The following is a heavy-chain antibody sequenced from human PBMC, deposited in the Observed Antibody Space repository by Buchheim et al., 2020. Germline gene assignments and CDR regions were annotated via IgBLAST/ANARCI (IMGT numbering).Heavy chain of an antibody. V-gene: IGHV4-30-4*01. J-gene: IGHJ4*02. Sequence: QVQLQESGPGLVKPSQTLSLTCTVSGGSISSGDYYWSWIRQPPGKGLEWIGYIYYSGSTYYNPSLKSRVTISVDTSKHQFSLKLSSVTAAGTAVYYCARGPANYESSGYFLDYWGQGTL. CDR2: IYYSGST. D-gene: IGHD3-22*01. CDR3: ARGPANYESSGYFLDY. CDR1: GGSISSGDYY.